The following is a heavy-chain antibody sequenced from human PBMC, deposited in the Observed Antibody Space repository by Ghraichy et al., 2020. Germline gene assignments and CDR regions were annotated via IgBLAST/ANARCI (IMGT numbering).Heavy chain of an antibody. CDR3: ARDQECSSTSCYEYTDYYYYGMDV. V-gene: IGHV1-69*04. CDR2: IIPILGIA. D-gene: IGHD2-2*01. Sequence: SVKVSCKASGGTFSSYAISWVRQAPGQGLEWMGRIIPILGIANYAQKFQGRVTITADKSTSTAYMELSSLRSEDTAVYYCARDQECSSTSCYEYTDYYYYGMDVWGQGTTVTVSS. CDR1: GGTFSSYA. J-gene: IGHJ6*02.